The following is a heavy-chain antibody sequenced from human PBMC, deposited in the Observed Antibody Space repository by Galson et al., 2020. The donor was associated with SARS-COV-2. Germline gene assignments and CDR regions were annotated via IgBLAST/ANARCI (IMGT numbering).Heavy chain of an antibody. D-gene: IGHD2-21*01. CDR3: ARTAYCGGDCEEYFQH. CDR1: GYTFTNYY. V-gene: IGHV1-46*01. CDR2: INPSGVNT. J-gene: IGHJ1*01. Sequence: ASVKVSCKASGYTFTNYYMHWVRQAPGQGLEWMGLINPSGVNTYYAQNFQGRVTMTRDTSTSTVYMELRSLRAEDTAVYYCARTAYCGGDCEEYFQHWGQGTLVTVSS.